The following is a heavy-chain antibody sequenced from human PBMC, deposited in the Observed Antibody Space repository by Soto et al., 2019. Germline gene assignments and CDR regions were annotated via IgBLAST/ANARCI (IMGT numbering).Heavy chain of an antibody. J-gene: IGHJ4*02. Sequence: SETLSLTCTVSGGSISSGDYYWSWIRQPPGKGLEWIGYIYYSGSTYYNPSLKSRVTISIDTSKNQFSLKLSSVTAADTAVYSCARGVRRRKLFDYWGQGALVTVSS. CDR1: GGSISSGDYY. V-gene: IGHV4-30-4*01. CDR3: ARGVRRRKLFDY. CDR2: IYYSGST. D-gene: IGHD3-10*01.